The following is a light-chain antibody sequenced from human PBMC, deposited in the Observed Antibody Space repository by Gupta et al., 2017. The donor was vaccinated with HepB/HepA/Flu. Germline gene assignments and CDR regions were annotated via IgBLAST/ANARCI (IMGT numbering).Light chain of an antibody. J-gene: IGKJ2*03. CDR2: AAS. V-gene: IGKV1-39*01. Sequence: DIQMTQSPSSLSASVGDRVTITCRASQSITRSLNWYKQKPGKAPKLLMYAASSLQSGVPSRFSGSGSGTDFSLTISSLQTVDFATYYCQQSYRTPRRFGQGTKLEIK. CDR3: QQSYRTPRR. CDR1: QSITRS.